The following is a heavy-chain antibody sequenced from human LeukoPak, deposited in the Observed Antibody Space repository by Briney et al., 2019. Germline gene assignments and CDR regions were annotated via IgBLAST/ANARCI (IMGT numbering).Heavy chain of an antibody. D-gene: IGHD2-2*01. V-gene: IGHV6-1*01. CDR2: TYYRSTWYN. J-gene: IGHJ5*02. Sequence: SQTLSLTCAISGDSVSSDSVTWNWIRQSPSRGLEWLGRTYYRSTWYNDYAVSVRGRITVNPDTSKNRFSLHLNSVTPEDTAVYYCARRLTQYDCFDPWGQGILVTVSS. CDR1: GDSVSSDSVT. CDR3: ARRLTQYDCFDP.